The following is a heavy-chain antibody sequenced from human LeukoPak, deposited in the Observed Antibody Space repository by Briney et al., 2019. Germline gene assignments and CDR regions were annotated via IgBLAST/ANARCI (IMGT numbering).Heavy chain of an antibody. J-gene: IGHJ5*02. V-gene: IGHV4-39*01. CDR2: IYYSGST. CDR3: ARFGYSSSWNWFDP. Sequence: PSETLSLTCTVSGGSISSSSYYWGWIRQPPGKGLEWIGSIYYSGSTYYNPSLKSRVTISVGTSKNQFSLKLSSVTAADTAVYYCARFGYSSSWNWFDPWGQGTLVTVSS. CDR1: GGSISSSSYY. D-gene: IGHD6-13*01.